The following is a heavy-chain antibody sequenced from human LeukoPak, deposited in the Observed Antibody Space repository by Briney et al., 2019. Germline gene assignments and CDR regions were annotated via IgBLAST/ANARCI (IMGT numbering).Heavy chain of an antibody. Sequence: GGSLRLSCAASGFTFSSYWMHWVRQAPGKGLVWIPRLNNDGSSTSYADSVKGRFTISRDNTKNTLYLQMNSLRAEDTAVYYCARAKETAYRSGGSCNWFDPWGQGTLVTVPS. J-gene: IGHJ5*02. D-gene: IGHD2-15*01. CDR3: ARAKETAYRSGGSCNWFDP. V-gene: IGHV3-74*01. CDR1: GFTFSSYW. CDR2: LNNDGSST.